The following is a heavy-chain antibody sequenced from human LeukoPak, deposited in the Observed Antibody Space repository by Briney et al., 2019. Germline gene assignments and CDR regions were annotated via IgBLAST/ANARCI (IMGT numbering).Heavy chain of an antibody. CDR3: ARQGSLSPSHKFFDY. J-gene: IGHJ4*02. V-gene: IGHV5-51*01. D-gene: IGHD2/OR15-2a*01. CDR2: IYPGDSDT. Sequence: GESLKISCKGSGYSFTSYSIGWVRQMPGKGLEWMGIIYPGDSDTRYSPSFQGQVTISADKSISTAYLQWSSLKASDTAMYYCARQGSLSPSHKFFDYWGQGTLVTVSS. CDR1: GYSFTSYS.